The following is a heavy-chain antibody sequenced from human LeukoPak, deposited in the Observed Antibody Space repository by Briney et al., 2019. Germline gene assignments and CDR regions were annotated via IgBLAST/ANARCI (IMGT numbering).Heavy chain of an antibody. CDR3: ATSYGSGSYYYYYYYGMDV. CDR1: GFTFSSYG. Sequence: GGSLRLSCAASGFTFSSYGMDWVRQAPGKGLEWVAVISYDGSNKYYADSVKGRFTISRDNSKNTLYLQMNSLRAEDTAVYYCATSYGSGSYYYYYYYGMDVWGKGTTVTVSS. D-gene: IGHD3-10*01. J-gene: IGHJ6*04. CDR2: ISYDGSNK. V-gene: IGHV3-30*03.